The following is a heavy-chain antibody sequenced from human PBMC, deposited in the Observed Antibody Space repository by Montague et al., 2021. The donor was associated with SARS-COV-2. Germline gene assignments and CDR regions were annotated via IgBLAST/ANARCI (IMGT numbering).Heavy chain of an antibody. J-gene: IGHJ3*02. CDR3: ARGRPVQGSSRHFDSIPSGPLDI. Sequence: SETLSLTCAVSRGSFSNYYWTWIRQSPGKGMEWIGEINQGGAPNYTPSLKSRVTISLDTSKKQTPLKLNSVTVADTAVFFCARGRPVQGSSRHFDSIPSGPLDIWAQGSLVIVS. CDR1: RGSFSNYY. CDR2: INQGGAP. V-gene: IGHV4-34*01. D-gene: IGHD3-9*01.